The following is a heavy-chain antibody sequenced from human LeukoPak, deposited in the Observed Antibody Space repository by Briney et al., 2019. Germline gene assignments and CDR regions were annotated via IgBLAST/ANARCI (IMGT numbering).Heavy chain of an antibody. CDR2: INAGNGNT. D-gene: IGHD6-13*01. Sequence: ASAKVSCKASGYTFTIYAMHWVRQAPGQRLEWMGWINAGNGNTKYSQKFQGRVTITRDTSASTAYMELSSLRSEDTAVYYCARDRWQQLVDYWGQGTLVTVSS. CDR1: GYTFTIYA. J-gene: IGHJ4*02. V-gene: IGHV1-3*01. CDR3: ARDRWQQLVDY.